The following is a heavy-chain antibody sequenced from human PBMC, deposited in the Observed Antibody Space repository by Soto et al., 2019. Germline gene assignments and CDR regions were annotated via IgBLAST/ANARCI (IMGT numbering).Heavy chain of an antibody. CDR3: ARVSVDVPE. CDR2: IDPKSGGT. J-gene: IGHJ4*02. V-gene: IGHV1-2*02. Sequence: QLVQSGAEVKKPGASVKVSCKTSGPTFIAYYIHWVRQAPGQGLVWMGWIDPKSGGTTYEQKYLGRVTMTRDTSINTAYMELNRLTSDDTAVYFCARVSVDVPEWGQGPLITVSS. D-gene: IGHD5-12*01. CDR1: GPTFIAYY.